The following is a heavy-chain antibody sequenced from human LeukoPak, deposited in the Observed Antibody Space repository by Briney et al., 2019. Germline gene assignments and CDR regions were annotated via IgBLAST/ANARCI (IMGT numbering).Heavy chain of an antibody. CDR2: IYYSGST. V-gene: IGHV4-59*12. Sequence: SETLSLTCTVSGGSISSYYWSWIRQPPGKGLEWIGYIYYSGSTNYNPSLKSRVTISVDTSKNQFSLKLSSVTAADTAVYYCAREGDYYGSGSYLPFDYWGQGTLVTVSS. CDR3: AREGDYYGSGSYLPFDY. CDR1: GGSISSYY. J-gene: IGHJ4*02. D-gene: IGHD3-10*01.